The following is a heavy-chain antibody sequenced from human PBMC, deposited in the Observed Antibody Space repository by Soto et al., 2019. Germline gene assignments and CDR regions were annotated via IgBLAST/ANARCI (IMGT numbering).Heavy chain of an antibody. J-gene: IGHJ4*02. CDR2: IFSSGST. CDR1: GGSINTFY. D-gene: IGHD5-12*01. CDR3: AREGSYSAYNFAHGIQLWSFDF. V-gene: IGHV4-4*07. Sequence: QVRLQESGPGLLKPSETLSLTCTVSGGSINTFYWSWGRQPAVKGLEWIGRIFSSGSTSFNPSIESLVAMSVETSKNHFSLNLSSVTAADMAVYYCAREGSYSAYNFAHGIQLWSFDFWGQGALVTVSS.